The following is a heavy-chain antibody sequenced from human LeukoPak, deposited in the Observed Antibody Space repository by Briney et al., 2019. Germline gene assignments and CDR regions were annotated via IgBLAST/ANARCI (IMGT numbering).Heavy chain of an antibody. CDR2: ISGSGGTT. V-gene: IGHV3-23*01. D-gene: IGHD4-23*01. J-gene: IGHJ4*02. CDR1: GFTFSSYA. CDR3: AKQSGGGNFYFDY. Sequence: GGSRRLSCAASGFTFSSYAMSWVRQAPGKGLEWVSAISGSGGTTYYADSVKGRFTISRDNSKNTLYLQMNSLRAEDSAVYYCAKQSGGGNFYFDYWGQGTLVTVSS.